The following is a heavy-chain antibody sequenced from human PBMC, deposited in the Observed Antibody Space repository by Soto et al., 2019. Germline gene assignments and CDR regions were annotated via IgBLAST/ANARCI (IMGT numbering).Heavy chain of an antibody. CDR3: VKGEDDYGAVVFHF. CDR1: GFDFGDYY. V-gene: IGHV3-11*01. J-gene: IGHJ4*02. D-gene: IGHD4-17*01. Sequence: QVQLVESGGALVKPGGSLRLSCGASGFDFGDYYMSWVRQAPGKGLEWMSYIGSTGGTIYYADSVKGRFTISRDNSKKSLYLQMKNLRVDDTSIYFCVKGEDDYGAVVFHFWRQGTLVTVSS. CDR2: IGSTGGTI.